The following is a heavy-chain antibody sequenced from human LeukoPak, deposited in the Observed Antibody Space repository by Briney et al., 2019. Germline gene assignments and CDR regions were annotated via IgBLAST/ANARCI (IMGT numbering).Heavy chain of an antibody. CDR2: ISYDGSNK. CDR1: GFAFSSYA. J-gene: IGHJ6*02. V-gene: IGHV3-30*14. Sequence: LTGGSLRLSCAASGFAFSSYAMHWVRQAPGKGLEWVAVISYDGSNKYYADAAQGRFTISRHNSKNTLYLQMNSLKPEDTAVYYCAKGLTRWVDYYNFYALDVWGQGTTVTVSS. CDR3: AKGLTRWVDYYNFYALDV. D-gene: IGHD3-16*01.